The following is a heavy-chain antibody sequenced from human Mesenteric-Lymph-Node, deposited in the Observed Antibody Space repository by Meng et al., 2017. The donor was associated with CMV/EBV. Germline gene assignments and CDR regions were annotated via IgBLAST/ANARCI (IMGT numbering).Heavy chain of an antibody. CDR2: VYYRGNT. CDR1: GYSISSGYY. D-gene: IGHD3-10*01. V-gene: IGHV4-38-2*02. J-gene: IGHJ4*02. CDR3: ARRRSGRGDYEMPGDHFDN. Sequence: SETLSLTCTVSGYSISSGYYWGWIRQTPGKGLEWIGSVYYRGNTYYNPSLKSRVTMSADTSKNQFSLKLSSVTAADTAVYYCARRRSGRGDYEMPGDHFDNWGQGTLVTVSS.